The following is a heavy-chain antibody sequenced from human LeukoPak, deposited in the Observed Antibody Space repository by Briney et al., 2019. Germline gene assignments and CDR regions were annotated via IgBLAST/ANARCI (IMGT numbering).Heavy chain of an antibody. CDR3: ARHGYSSSWYIDY. CDR2: IYHGGST. D-gene: IGHD6-13*01. J-gene: IGHJ4*02. V-gene: IGHV4-38-2*01. Sequence: SETLSLTCAVSGYSISSGYYWGWIRQPPGKGLEWIGSIYHGGSTYYNPSLKSRVTISVDTSKNQFSLKLSSVTAADTAVYYCARHGYSSSWYIDYWGQGTLVTVSS. CDR1: GYSISSGYY.